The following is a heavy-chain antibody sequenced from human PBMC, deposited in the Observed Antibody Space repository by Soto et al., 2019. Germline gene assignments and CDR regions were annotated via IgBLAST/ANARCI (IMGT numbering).Heavy chain of an antibody. Sequence: PGGSLRLSCAASGFTFSSYTMNWARQAREKLLEWVSCSSSGSSSLYWTASMKSRFTISRDDAKNSLYLQRNSLRVEDTAVDYCARGVLSDSGTCYWGRGTLVGVSS. CDR3: ARGVLSDSGTCY. J-gene: IGHJ4*02. V-gene: IGHV3-21*01. D-gene: IGHD2-15*01. CDR1: GFTFSSYT. CDR2: SSSGSSSL.